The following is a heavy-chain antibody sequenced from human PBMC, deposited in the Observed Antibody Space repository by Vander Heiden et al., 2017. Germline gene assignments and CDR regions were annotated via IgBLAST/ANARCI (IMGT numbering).Heavy chain of an antibody. CDR2: IGTAGDT. V-gene: IGHV3-13*01. Sequence: EVQLVESGGGLVQPGGSLRLSCAASGFTFSSYDTHWVRQGTGKGLEWVSGIGTAGDTYYPGSVKGRFTISRENAKNSLYLQLNSLRAGDTAVYYCARSSASYWNFDYWGQGTLVTVSS. D-gene: IGHD2-8*02. CDR1: GFTFSSYD. CDR3: ARSSASYWNFDY. J-gene: IGHJ4*02.